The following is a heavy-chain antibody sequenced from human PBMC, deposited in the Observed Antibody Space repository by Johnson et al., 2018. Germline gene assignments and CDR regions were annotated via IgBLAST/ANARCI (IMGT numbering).Heavy chain of an antibody. J-gene: IGHJ6*03. Sequence: QVQLQESGGGVVQXGRSLRLSCAASGFTFSSYGMHWVRQAPGKGLEWVAVISYDGSNKYYADSVKGRFTISRDNSKNTLYLQMNSLRAEDTAVYYCARARDRANYMDVWGKGTTVTVSS. V-gene: IGHV3-30*03. CDR2: ISYDGSNK. CDR1: GFTFSSYG. D-gene: IGHD2-15*01. CDR3: ARARDRANYMDV.